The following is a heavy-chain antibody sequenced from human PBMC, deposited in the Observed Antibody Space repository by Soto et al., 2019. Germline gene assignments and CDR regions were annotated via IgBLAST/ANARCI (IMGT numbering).Heavy chain of an antibody. CDR3: AREPLVAFDF. J-gene: IGHJ4*02. D-gene: IGHD2-8*02. CDR1: GYPFVSYA. V-gene: IGHV1-3*01. CDR2: INAGDGDT. Sequence: QVQLEQSGAEVKKPGASVKVSCKVSGYPFVSYALHWVRQAPGQSLEWMGWINAGDGDTKYAQKFQGRVIITRDTSARTAYMELSSPTSEDTAVYYWAREPLVAFDFWGQGTLVTVSS.